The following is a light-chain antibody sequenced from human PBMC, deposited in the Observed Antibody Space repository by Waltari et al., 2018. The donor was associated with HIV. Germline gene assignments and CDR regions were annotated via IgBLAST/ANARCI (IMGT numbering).Light chain of an antibody. Sequence: DIVMTQSPESLAVSLGERATINCTSSRTVLYSSDNQNYLAWYLQRPGQSPRVLLFWASTRAFGVPNRFSGSGSGTDFSLTLSSLQADDVGIYYCQQYYSSPLTFGGGTKVEI. CDR1: RTVLYSSDNQNY. CDR3: QQYYSSPLT. CDR2: WAS. J-gene: IGKJ4*01. V-gene: IGKV4-1*01.